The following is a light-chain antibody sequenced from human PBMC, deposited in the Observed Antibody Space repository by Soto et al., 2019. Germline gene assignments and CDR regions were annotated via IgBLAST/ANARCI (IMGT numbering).Light chain of an antibody. Sequence: QAVLTQPPSVSAAPGQKVTISCSGGSSNIGNNYVSWYQQVAGTAPKLLIFDNNKRPSGIPDRFSGSKSGTSATLGIAGLQTGDAADYYCATWDSSLSAGLFGGGTQLTVL. V-gene: IGLV1-51*01. CDR3: ATWDSSLSAGL. CDR1: SSNIGNNY. CDR2: DNN. J-gene: IGLJ3*02.